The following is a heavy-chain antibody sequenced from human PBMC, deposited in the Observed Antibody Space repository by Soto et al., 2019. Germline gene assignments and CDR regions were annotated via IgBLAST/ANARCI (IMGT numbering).Heavy chain of an antibody. CDR1: GSTFSSYT. J-gene: IGHJ4*02. Sequence: QVQLVQSGAEVKKPGSSVKVSCKASGSTFSSYTISWVRQAPGQGLEWMGRIIPILGIANYAQKFQGRVTIPADKSTSTAYMVLSSLRSEDTGVYYCARGIRGYSYGYEDYWGQGTLVTVSS. V-gene: IGHV1-69*02. CDR2: IIPILGIA. CDR3: ARGIRGYSYGYEDY. D-gene: IGHD5-18*01.